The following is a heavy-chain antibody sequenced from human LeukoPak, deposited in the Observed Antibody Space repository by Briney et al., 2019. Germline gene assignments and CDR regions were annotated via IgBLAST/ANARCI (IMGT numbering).Heavy chain of an antibody. CDR3: ARGAAAAGTWWFDS. Sequence: SERDSLTCAVYGGSFSGYYWSWTRQPPGKGLEWIGEINHSGSTNYNPSLKSRVTISVDTSKNQFSLKLSSVTAADTAVYYCARGAAAAGTWWFDSWGQGTLVTVSS. V-gene: IGHV4-34*01. CDR1: GGSFSGYY. D-gene: IGHD6-13*01. CDR2: INHSGST. J-gene: IGHJ5*01.